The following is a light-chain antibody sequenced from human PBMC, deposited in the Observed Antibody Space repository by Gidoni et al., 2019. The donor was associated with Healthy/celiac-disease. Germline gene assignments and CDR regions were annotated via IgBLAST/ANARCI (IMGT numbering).Light chain of an antibody. CDR3: QSYDSSLSGYVV. CDR1: SSNIGVVYD. CDR2: GNS. J-gene: IGLJ2*01. Sequence: QSVLTQQPSVAGAPAQMVTISCTGSSSNIGVVYDVPWYQQLPGTAPKLLIYGNSNRPSGVPERFPGSKSGISASLAITGLQPEDDDDYYCQSYDSSLSGYVVFGGGTKLTVL. V-gene: IGLV1-40*01.